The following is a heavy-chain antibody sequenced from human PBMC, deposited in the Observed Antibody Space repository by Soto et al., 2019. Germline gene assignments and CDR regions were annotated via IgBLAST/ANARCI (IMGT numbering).Heavy chain of an antibody. D-gene: IGHD6-13*01. Sequence: GGSLRLSCEASGFTFSGFDMQWFRQPTGKGLEWVSSIGTAGDTYYAVSVKGRFTISRDNAKNSLSLQMNSLRAGDMAVYFCAKSQEIGTHFFDSWGQGTQVTVSS. CDR3: AKSQEIGTHFFDS. J-gene: IGHJ4*02. V-gene: IGHV3-13*01. CDR1: GFTFSGFD. CDR2: IGTAGDT.